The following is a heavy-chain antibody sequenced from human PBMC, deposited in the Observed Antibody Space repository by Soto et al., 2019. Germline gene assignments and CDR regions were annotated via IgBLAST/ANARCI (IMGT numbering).Heavy chain of an antibody. V-gene: IGHV4-38-2*01. CDR3: ARTPVQGRRGFYYYGMDV. J-gene: IGHJ6*02. CDR2: IYHSGST. CDR1: GYSISSGYY. Sequence: SETLSLTCAVSGYSISSGYYLGWIQQPPGKGLEWIGSIYHSGSTYYNPSLKSRVTISVDTSKNQFSLKLSSVTAADTAVYYCARTPVQGRRGFYYYGMDVWGQGTTVTVS. D-gene: IGHD3-10*01.